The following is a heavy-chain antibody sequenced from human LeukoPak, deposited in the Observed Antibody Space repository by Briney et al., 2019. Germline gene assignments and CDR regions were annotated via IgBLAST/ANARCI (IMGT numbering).Heavy chain of an antibody. Sequence: GGSLRLSCAASGFTFSSYAMSWVRQAPGKGLEWVSAVSASGGSTYYADSVKGRFTISRDNSQNTLYLQMNSLRAEDTAVYYCAKEFYFATAVWGQGTTVTVSS. D-gene: IGHD2-15*01. J-gene: IGHJ6*02. CDR2: VSASGGST. CDR1: GFTFSSYA. CDR3: AKEFYFATAV. V-gene: IGHV3-23*01.